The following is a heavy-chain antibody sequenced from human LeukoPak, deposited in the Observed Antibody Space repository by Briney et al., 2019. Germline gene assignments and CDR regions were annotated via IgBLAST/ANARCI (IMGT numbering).Heavy chain of an antibody. V-gene: IGHV3-23*01. CDR1: GFTFSSYG. CDR2: ISGSGGST. Sequence: GGSLLLSCAASGFTFSSYGMSWVRPAPGKGLEWVSAISGSGGSTYYADSVKGRFTISRDNSKNTLYLQMNSLRAEDTAVYYCAKGRYYDILTGLPFDYWGQGTLVTVSS. J-gene: IGHJ4*02. D-gene: IGHD3-9*01. CDR3: AKGRYYDILTGLPFDY.